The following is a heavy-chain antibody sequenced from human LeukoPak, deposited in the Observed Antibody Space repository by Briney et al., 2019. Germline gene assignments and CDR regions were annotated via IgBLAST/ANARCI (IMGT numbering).Heavy chain of an antibody. CDR1: GFTFSSYG. CDR3: AREAYSSGYTYYYYGMDV. D-gene: IGHD3-22*01. V-gene: IGHV3-33*01. J-gene: IGHJ6*02. Sequence: GGSLGLSCAASGFTFSSYGMHWVRQAPGKGLEWVAVIWYDGSNKYYADSVKGRFTISRDNSKNTLYLQMNSLRAEDTAVYYCAREAYSSGYTYYYYGMDVWGQGTTVTGSS. CDR2: IWYDGSNK.